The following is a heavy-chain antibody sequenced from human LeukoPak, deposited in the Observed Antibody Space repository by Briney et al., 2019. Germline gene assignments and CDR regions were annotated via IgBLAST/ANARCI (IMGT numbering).Heavy chain of an antibody. D-gene: IGHD3-16*01. CDR1: GFTFKKYD. V-gene: IGHV3-23*01. Sequence: GGTLRLSCAASGFTFKKYDVTWVRQAPGKGLEWVSGIRASGGATYYADSVKGRFTISRDSSKNILYLQMNSLRAEDTAIYYCAKVSRFFGGHFDYWGQGTLVTVSS. J-gene: IGHJ4*02. CDR3: AKVSRFFGGHFDY. CDR2: IRASGGAT.